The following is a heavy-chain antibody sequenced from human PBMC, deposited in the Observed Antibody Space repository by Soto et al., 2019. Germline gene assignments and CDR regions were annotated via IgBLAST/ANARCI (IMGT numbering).Heavy chain of an antibody. J-gene: IGHJ4*02. CDR2: IYYSGST. CDR1: GGSISSYY. CDR3: ARTTGWPGFDF. D-gene: IGHD6-19*01. V-gene: IGHV4-59*01. Sequence: SETLSLTCTVSGGSISSYYWSWIRQPPGKGLEWIGYIYYSGSTNYNPSLKSRVTISVDTSKNQFSLKLSSVTAADTAVYYCARTTGWPGFDFWGQGALVTVS.